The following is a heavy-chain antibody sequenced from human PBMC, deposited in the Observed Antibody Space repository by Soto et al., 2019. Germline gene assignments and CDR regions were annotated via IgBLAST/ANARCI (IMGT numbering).Heavy chain of an antibody. CDR2: INPPNGGT. CDR3: ARSSALTISGVGGLDV. Sequence: VASVKVSCKASGYSFTGYYIHWVRQAPGQGLEWLGWINPPNGGTNYAQKFEGRVTMTRDTSITTVYMELSGLKSDDSAVYYCARSSALTISGVGGLDVWGQGATVTVSS. D-gene: IGHD3-3*01. V-gene: IGHV1-2*02. CDR1: GYSFTGYY. J-gene: IGHJ6*02.